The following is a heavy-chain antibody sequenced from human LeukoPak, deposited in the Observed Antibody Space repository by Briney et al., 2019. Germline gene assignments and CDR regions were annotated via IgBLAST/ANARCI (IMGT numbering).Heavy chain of an antibody. D-gene: IGHD3-10*01. CDR3: ARDQGLTYYYGSGSYIVGYFDY. V-gene: IGHV4-39*02. J-gene: IGHJ4*02. CDR1: GGSISSSSYY. CDR2: IYYSGRT. Sequence: SETLSLTCTVSGGSISSSSYYWGWIRQPPGKGLEWIGSIYYSGRTYYNPSLKSRVTISVDTSKNQFSLKLSSVTAADTAVYYCARDQGLTYYYGSGSYIVGYFDYWGQGTLVTVSS.